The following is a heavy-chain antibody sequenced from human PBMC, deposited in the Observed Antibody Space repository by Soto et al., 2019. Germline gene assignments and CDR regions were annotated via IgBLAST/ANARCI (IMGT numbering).Heavy chain of an antibody. V-gene: IGHV3-66*01. CDR1: RFTVSTND. Sequence: EVQLVESGGGSVQPGGSLRLSCAASRFTVSTNDMYWVRQAPGKGLEWVSAIYSGGSRYYADSAKGRFTISRDTFKNTLYLQMNGLTVEDTAVYYCATSRCCPSNTGLFEHWGQGTLLTVST. CDR3: ATSRCCPSNTGLFEH. CDR2: IYSGGSR. D-gene: IGHD2-8*02. J-gene: IGHJ4*02.